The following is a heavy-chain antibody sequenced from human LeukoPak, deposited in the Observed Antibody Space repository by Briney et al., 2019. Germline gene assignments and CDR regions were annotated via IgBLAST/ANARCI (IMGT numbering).Heavy chain of an antibody. J-gene: IGHJ4*02. Sequence: GGSLRLSCAASGFTFSSYWMSWVRQAPGKGLEWVSAISGSGGSTYYADSVKGRFTISRDNSKNTLYLQMNSLRAEDTAVYFCSKGGSSWSRWDYWGQGTLVTVSS. V-gene: IGHV3-23*01. CDR3: SKGGSSWSRWDY. CDR2: ISGSGGST. CDR1: GFTFSSYW. D-gene: IGHD6-13*01.